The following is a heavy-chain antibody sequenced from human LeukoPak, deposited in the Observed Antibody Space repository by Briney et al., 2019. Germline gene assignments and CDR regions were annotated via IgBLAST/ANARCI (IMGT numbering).Heavy chain of an antibody. Sequence: GGSLRLSCAASGFTFSKYVMSWVRQTPGEGPEWVSAISRGGERTYYAESVKGRFTVSRDNSKNTVYLEMNRLRAEDTAFYHWVKEDPDGAAADWGQGTLVTVSS. D-gene: IGHD2-2*01. J-gene: IGHJ4*02. CDR2: ISRGGERT. V-gene: IGHV3-23*01. CDR1: GFTFSKYV. CDR3: VKEDPDGAAAD.